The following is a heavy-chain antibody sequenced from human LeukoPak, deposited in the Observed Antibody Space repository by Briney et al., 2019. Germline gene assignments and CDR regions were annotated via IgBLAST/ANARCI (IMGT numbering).Heavy chain of an antibody. Sequence: GASVKVSCKASGYTFTSYDINWVRQATGQGLEWMGWMNPNSGNTGYAQKFQGRVTMTRDMSTSTVYMELSSLRSEDTAVYYCARDFYGGNSAFDYWGQGTLVTVSS. D-gene: IGHD4-23*01. V-gene: IGHV1-8*01. CDR3: ARDFYGGNSAFDY. CDR2: MNPNSGNT. CDR1: GYTFTSYD. J-gene: IGHJ4*02.